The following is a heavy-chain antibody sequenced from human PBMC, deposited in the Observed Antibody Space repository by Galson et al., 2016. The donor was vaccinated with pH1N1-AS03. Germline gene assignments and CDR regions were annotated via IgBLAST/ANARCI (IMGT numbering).Heavy chain of an antibody. J-gene: IGHJ3*02. CDR2: IYWDDAK. D-gene: IGHD3-16*01. CDR1: GVSVPSSGLA. V-gene: IGHV2-5*02. Sequence: PALVKPTQTLTLTCSLSGVSVPSSGLAVGWFRLPPGKALEWLALIYWDDAKRFSPSLRNRLTITKDTSRNQAVLTVTNVDPLDTATYFCALPNSWGNAFEIGGAGTMVTLAS. CDR3: ALPNSWGNAFEI.